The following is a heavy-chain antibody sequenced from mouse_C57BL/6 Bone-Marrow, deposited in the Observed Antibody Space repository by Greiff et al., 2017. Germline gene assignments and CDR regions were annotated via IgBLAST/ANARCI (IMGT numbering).Heavy chain of an antibody. CDR2: MHPNGGSP. D-gene: IGHD2-4*01. CDR1: GYTFTNYW. V-gene: IGHV1-64*01. Sequence: VQLQQPGAELVKPGASVKLSCKASGYTFTNYWMHWVKQRPGQGLEWIGMMHPNGGSPDYNEKFKSEATLSVAKSSRTAYMELSSLTSEDSAVYYCARSYDYDDYTVDYWGQGTSVTVSS. CDR3: ARSYDYDDYTVDY. J-gene: IGHJ4*01.